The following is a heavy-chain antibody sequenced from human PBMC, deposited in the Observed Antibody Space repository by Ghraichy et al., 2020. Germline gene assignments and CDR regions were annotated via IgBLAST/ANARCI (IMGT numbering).Heavy chain of an antibody. CDR3: ARRHRIAVAGTFDY. V-gene: IGHV4-34*01. J-gene: IGHJ4*02. CDR2: INHSGST. Sequence: SQTLSLTCAVYGGSFSGYYWSWIRQPPGKGLEWIGEINHSGSTNYNPSLKSRVTISVDMSKNQFSLKLSSVTAADTAVYYCARRHRIAVAGTFDYWGQGTLVTVSS. D-gene: IGHD6-19*01. CDR1: GGSFSGYY.